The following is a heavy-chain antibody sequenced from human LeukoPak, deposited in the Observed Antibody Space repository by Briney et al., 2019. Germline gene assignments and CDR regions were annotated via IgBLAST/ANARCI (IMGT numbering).Heavy chain of an antibody. D-gene: IGHD1-26*01. V-gene: IGHV1-69*05. CDR1: GGTFSSYA. J-gene: IGHJ4*02. Sequence: SVKVSCKASGGTFSSYAISWVRQAPGQGLEWMGGIIPIFGTANYAQKFQGRVTITTDESTSTAYMGLSSLRSEDTAVYYCASSGSYGVWYFDYWGQGTLVTVSS. CDR2: IIPIFGTA. CDR3: ASSGSYGVWYFDY.